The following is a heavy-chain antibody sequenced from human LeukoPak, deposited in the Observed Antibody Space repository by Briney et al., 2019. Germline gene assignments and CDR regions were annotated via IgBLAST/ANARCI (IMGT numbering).Heavy chain of an antibody. CDR2: IYPGDSDT. J-gene: IGHJ5*02. V-gene: IGHV5-51*01. CDR3: ARLVRRMAISLTGTTLDP. Sequence: GESLKISCKGSGYSFTSYWIAWVRQMPGKGLEWMGIIYPGDSDTRYSPSFQGQVTISADKSISTAYLQWSSLKASDTAMYYCARLVRRMAISLTGTTLDPWGQGTLVTVSS. CDR1: GYSFTSYW. D-gene: IGHD1-20*01.